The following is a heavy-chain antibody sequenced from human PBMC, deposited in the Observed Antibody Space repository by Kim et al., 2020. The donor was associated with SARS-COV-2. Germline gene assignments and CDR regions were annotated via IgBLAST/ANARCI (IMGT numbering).Heavy chain of an antibody. V-gene: IGHV3-73*01. CDR2: IRTKGNNYAT. CDR3: TNLGAVADYS. D-gene: IGHD6-19*01. J-gene: IGHJ4*02. CDR1: GVTLSGSG. Sequence: GGSLRLSCTASGVTLSGSGVHWVRQASGKGLEWVGRIRTKGNNYATAYAASVRGRFIISRDDSKNTAYLQMNSLKTEDTAVYYCTNLGAVADYSWGQGTLVTVSS.